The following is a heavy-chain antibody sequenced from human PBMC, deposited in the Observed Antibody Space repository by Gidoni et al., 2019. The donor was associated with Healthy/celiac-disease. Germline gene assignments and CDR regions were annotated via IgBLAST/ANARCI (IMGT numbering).Heavy chain of an antibody. CDR2: IYPGDSDT. J-gene: IGHJ4*02. CDR3: AILGAGYSSSWYYFDY. D-gene: IGHD6-13*01. V-gene: IGHV5-51*01. CDR1: GYSFTSYW. Sequence: EVQLVQSGAEVKKPGESLKISCKCSGYSFTSYWIGWVRQMPGKGLEWMGIIYPGDSDTRYSPSFQGQVTISADKSISTAYLQWSSLKASDTAMYYCAILGAGYSSSWYYFDYWGQGTLVTVSS.